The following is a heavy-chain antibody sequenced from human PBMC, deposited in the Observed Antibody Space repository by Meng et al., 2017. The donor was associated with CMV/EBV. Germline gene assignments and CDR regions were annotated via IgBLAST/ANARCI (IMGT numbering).Heavy chain of an antibody. CDR1: GFTFSSYS. Sequence: GESLKISCAASGFTFSSYSMNWVRQAPGKGLEWVSSISSSSSYIYYADSVKGRFTISRDNAKNSLYLQMNSLRSEDTAVYYCARERVDIVVVPNYYYGMDVWGQGTTVTVSS. J-gene: IGHJ6*02. CDR3: ARERVDIVVVPNYYYGMDV. D-gene: IGHD2-2*01. CDR2: ISSSSSYI. V-gene: IGHV3-21*04.